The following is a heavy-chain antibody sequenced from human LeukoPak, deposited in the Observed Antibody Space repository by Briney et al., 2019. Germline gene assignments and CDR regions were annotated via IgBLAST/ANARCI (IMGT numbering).Heavy chain of an antibody. Sequence: GGSLRLSCAASGFTFSSYSMNWVRQAPGKGLEWGSYISGSSSTIYYADSVKGRFTISRDNSKNTLYLQMNSLRAEDTAVYYCARDRWLILEWLLCNWGQGTLVTVSS. V-gene: IGHV3-48*01. CDR1: GFTFSSYS. CDR3: ARDRWLILEWLLCN. J-gene: IGHJ4*02. CDR2: ISGSSSTI. D-gene: IGHD3-3*01.